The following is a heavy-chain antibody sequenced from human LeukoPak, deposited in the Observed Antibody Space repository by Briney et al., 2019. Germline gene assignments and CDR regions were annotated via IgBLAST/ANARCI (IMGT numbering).Heavy chain of an antibody. V-gene: IGHV3-74*01. J-gene: IGHJ4*02. Sequence: GGSLRLSCASSGFTFSSNWMHWVRQAPGKGLVWVSRINEDGSTTNYADSVKGRSTIFRDNAKNTLYLQMNSLRAEDTAVYYCATPTDLTGAFDYWGQGTLVTVSS. CDR1: GFTFSSNW. CDR2: INEDGSTT. CDR3: ATPTDLTGAFDY. D-gene: IGHD2-8*02.